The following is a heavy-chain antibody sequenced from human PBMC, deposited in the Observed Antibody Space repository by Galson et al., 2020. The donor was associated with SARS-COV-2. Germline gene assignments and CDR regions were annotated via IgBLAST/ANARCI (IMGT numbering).Heavy chain of an antibody. Sequence: SQTLSLTCTVSGGSISSGGYYWSWIRQHPGKGLEWIGYIYYSGSTYYNPSLKSRVTISVDTSKNQFSLKLSSVTAADTAVYYCAREGRYFDWVRYFDYWGQGTLVTVSS. D-gene: IGHD3-9*01. CDR2: IYYSGST. CDR3: AREGRYFDWVRYFDY. J-gene: IGHJ4*02. V-gene: IGHV4-31*03. CDR1: GGSISSGGYY.